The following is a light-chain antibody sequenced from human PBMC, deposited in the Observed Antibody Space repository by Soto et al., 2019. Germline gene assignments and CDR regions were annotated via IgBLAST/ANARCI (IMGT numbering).Light chain of an antibody. J-gene: IGKJ1*01. CDR1: KSVSNN. CDR3: HQYNNLWT. Sequence: EIVMTQSPATLSVSPGERATLSGRASKSVSNNLAWYQKKPGQAPRLLIYGASTSATGIPARFSGSGSGTEFPLSNSSLQSEDVEVDYWHQYNNLWTFGQGPKVESK. CDR2: GAS. V-gene: IGKV3-15*01.